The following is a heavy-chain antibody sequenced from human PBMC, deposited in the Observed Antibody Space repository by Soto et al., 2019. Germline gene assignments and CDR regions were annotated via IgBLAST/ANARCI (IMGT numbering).Heavy chain of an antibody. CDR2: INPSGGST. D-gene: IGHD3-22*01. J-gene: IGHJ4*02. V-gene: IGHV1-46*01. CDR1: GYTFTSYY. CDR3: ARDPFYYYDRRGFDS. Sequence: QVQLVQSGAEVKKPGASVKVSCKASGYTFTSYYMHWVRQAPGQGLEWMGIINPSGGSTSYAQKFRGRATMTRDRSTSTFYMGLSSLRSGDTAVYYCARDPFYYYDRRGFDSWGQGTRVTVSS.